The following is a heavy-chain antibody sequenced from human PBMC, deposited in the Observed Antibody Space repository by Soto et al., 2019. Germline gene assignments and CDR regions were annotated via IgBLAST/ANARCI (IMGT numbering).Heavy chain of an antibody. Sequence: QVQLEQSGAEVKKPGSSVKVSCKASGGTLSDHGVAWLRQAPGQGLEWMGGTIPVFNTAKYAQKFQGRVTATADKNTTIAYMELGSLRCADTTFDFCARVVFGSGKHYTGPSDIEIWGPGTKV. CDR2: TIPVFNTA. J-gene: IGHJ3*02. D-gene: IGHD3-10*01. V-gene: IGHV1-69*06. CDR1: GGTLSDHG. CDR3: ARVVFGSGKHYTGPSDIEI.